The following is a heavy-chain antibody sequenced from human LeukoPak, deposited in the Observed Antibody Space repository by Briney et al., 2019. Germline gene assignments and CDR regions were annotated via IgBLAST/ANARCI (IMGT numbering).Heavy chain of an antibody. CDR2: IKQDGSEK. CDR3: ARAADTAMVVSWFDP. Sequence: GGSLRLSCAASGFTFSSYWVSWVRQAPGKGLEWVANIKQDGSEKYYVDSVKGRFTISRDNAKNSLYLQMNSLRAEDTAVYYCARAADTAMVVSWFDPWGQGTLVTVSS. CDR1: GFTFSSYW. J-gene: IGHJ5*02. V-gene: IGHV3-7*03. D-gene: IGHD5-18*01.